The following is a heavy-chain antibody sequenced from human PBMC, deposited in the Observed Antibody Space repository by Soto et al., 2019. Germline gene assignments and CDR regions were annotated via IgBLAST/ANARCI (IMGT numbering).Heavy chain of an antibody. CDR1: GGTFSSYA. CDR3: ARAREMATITYNYYGMDV. CDR2: IIPIFGTA. V-gene: IGHV1-69*13. Sequence: SVKVSCKASGGTFSSYAISWVRQAPGQGLEWMGGIIPIFGTANYAQKFQGRVTITADESTSTAYMELSSLRSEDTAVYYCARAREMATITYNYYGMDVWGQGTTVTGSS. D-gene: IGHD5-12*01. J-gene: IGHJ6*02.